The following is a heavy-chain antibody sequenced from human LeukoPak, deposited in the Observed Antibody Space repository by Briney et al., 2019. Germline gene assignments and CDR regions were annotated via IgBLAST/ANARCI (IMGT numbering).Heavy chain of an antibody. J-gene: IGHJ4*02. Sequence: PGRSLRLSRAASGFTFDDYAMHWVRQAPGKGLEWVSRIASDGSSTTYADSVKGRFSISRDNAKNTLYLQMNSLRVEDTAVYYCARGRPHGNDYWGQGTLVTVSS. CDR3: ARGRPHGNDY. CDR2: IASDGSST. V-gene: IGHV3-74*01. CDR1: GFTFDDYA. D-gene: IGHD4-23*01.